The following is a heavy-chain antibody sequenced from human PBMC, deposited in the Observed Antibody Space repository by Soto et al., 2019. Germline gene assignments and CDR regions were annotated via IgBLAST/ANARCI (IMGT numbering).Heavy chain of an antibody. J-gene: IGHJ4*02. CDR2: ISAYNGNT. Sequence: ASVKVSCKASGYTFTSYCISWVRQAPGQGLEWMGWISAYNGNTNYAQKLQGRVTMTTDTSTSTAYMELRSLRSDDTAVYYCARVSASGYDFWSGPQFDYWGQGTLVTVSS. CDR1: GYTFTSYC. CDR3: ARVSASGYDFWSGPQFDY. D-gene: IGHD3-3*01. V-gene: IGHV1-18*01.